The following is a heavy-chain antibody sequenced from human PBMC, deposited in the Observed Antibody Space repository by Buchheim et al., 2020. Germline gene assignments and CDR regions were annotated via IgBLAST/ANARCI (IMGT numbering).Heavy chain of an antibody. Sequence: QLQLQESGPGLVKPSETLSLTCTVSGGSISSSSYYWGWIRQPPGKGLEWIGFVSNNGRAKYNPSLESRVTISIAMSKNQFSLKLTSVTAADTAVYFCARDVGDVLTGFDHWGQGTL. D-gene: IGHD3-9*01. J-gene: IGHJ4*02. CDR3: ARDVGDVLTGFDH. V-gene: IGHV4-61*05. CDR2: VSNNGRA. CDR1: GGSISSSSYY.